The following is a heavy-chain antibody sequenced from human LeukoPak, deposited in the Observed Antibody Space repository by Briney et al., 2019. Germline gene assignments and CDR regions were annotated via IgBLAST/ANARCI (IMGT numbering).Heavy chain of an antibody. V-gene: IGHV4-59*01. J-gene: IGHJ4*02. Sequence: PSETLSLTCTVSGGSISGFYWSWIRQPPGKGQEWVGYISYSGSTNYNPSLKSRVTISVDTSKNQFSLKLSSVTAADTAIYYCARDGRAGSLFAYWGQGTLVTVSS. CDR3: ARDGRAGSLFAY. CDR2: ISYSGST. D-gene: IGHD6-19*01. CDR1: GGSISGFY.